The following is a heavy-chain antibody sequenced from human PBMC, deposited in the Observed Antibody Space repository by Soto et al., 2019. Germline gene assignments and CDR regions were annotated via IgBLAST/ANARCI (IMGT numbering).Heavy chain of an antibody. CDR2: INAANGHT. CDR1: GYSLPTHT. D-gene: IGHD1-7*01. J-gene: IGHJ4*02. Sequence: QVLLVQSGDEVKKPGASVRISCKASGYSLPTHTIHWVRQAPGQRLEWMGWINAANGHTKYSQNSQGRVTISIETSASTVYMKLSGNTSDDTAIYYWARANGNYDGGQNDYWRQGTLVTVSS. CDR3: ARANGNYDGGQNDY. V-gene: IGHV1-3*01.